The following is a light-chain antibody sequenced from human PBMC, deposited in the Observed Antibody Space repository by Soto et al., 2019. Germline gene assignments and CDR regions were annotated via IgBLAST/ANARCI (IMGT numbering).Light chain of an antibody. CDR2: DAS. CDR1: QSIRSW. V-gene: IGKV1-5*01. CDR3: QQYYSTPIT. Sequence: DIQMTQSPSTLSASVGDRITITCRASQSIRSWLAWYQQKPGKAPKVLIYDASTLESGVPPRFSGGGSRTEFTLTISSLQAEDVAVYYCQQYYSTPITFGQGTRLEIK. J-gene: IGKJ5*01.